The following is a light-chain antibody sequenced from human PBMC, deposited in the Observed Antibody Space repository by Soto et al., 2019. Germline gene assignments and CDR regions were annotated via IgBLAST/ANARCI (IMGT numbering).Light chain of an antibody. CDR3: CAYAGSGTVV. J-gene: IGLJ3*02. CDR1: SSDVGDYNY. V-gene: IGLV2-14*01. Sequence: QSALTQPASVSGSPGQSITISCTGTSSDVGDYNYVSWYQQHPGKAPKLMIYEVSNRPSGVSNRFSGSKSGNTASLTISGLQAEDEADYYCCAYAGSGTVVFGGGTKLTVL. CDR2: EVS.